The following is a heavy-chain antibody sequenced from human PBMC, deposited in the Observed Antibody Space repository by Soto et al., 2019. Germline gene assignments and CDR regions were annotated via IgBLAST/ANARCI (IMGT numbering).Heavy chain of an antibody. V-gene: IGHV3-30*18. CDR1: GFNFSSYG. CDR3: AKDVGKTSSWPAD. Sequence: HVQLVESGGGVVQPGRSLRLSCVVSGFNFSSYGMHWVRQAPGKGREWVAVISYDGSHKAFADSVKGRVAISRDNSKNPLFLQMNTLREEDTAVYYCAKDVGKTSSWPADWGQGTLVTVSS. J-gene: IGHJ4*02. CDR2: ISYDGSHK. D-gene: IGHD6-19*01.